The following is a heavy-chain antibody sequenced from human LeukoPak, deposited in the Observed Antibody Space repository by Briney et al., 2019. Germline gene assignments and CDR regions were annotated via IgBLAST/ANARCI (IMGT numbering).Heavy chain of an antibody. D-gene: IGHD2-2*01. CDR1: GGSISSGNYY. CDR3: ARDHPQYCSSTSCPIYYYYYYMDV. J-gene: IGHJ6*03. V-gene: IGHV4-61*02. CDR2: IYTSGST. Sequence: SQTLSLTCTVSGGSISSGNYYWSWIRQPAGKGLEWIGRIYTSGSTNYNPSLKSRVTISVDTSKNQFSLRLSSVTAADTAVYYCARDHPQYCSSTSCPIYYYYYYMDVWGKGTTVTVSS.